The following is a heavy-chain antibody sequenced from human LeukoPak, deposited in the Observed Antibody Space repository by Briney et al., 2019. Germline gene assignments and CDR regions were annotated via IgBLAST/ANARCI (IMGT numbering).Heavy chain of an antibody. D-gene: IGHD3-10*01. J-gene: IGHJ5*02. CDR1: AGSISSSSYY. V-gene: IGHV4-39*01. CDR3: ATHPQVTLVRGVMSWFDP. CDR2: VYYTGST. Sequence: PSETLSHTCALSAGSISSSSYYWGWIRQPPRRGLEWLGRVYYTGSTYYSPSLKRRVTISVDTSKNQCSLKLTSVTAADTAVYYCATHPQVTLVRGVMSWFDPWGQGTLVTVSS.